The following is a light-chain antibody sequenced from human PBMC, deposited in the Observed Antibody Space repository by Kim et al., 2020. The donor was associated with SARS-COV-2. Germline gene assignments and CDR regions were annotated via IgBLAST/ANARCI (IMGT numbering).Light chain of an antibody. CDR3: QQYYDWPLT. CDR2: GAS. CDR1: QSVRSS. V-gene: IGKV3-15*01. J-gene: IGKJ4*01. Sequence: VAPGERAALSGRASQSVRSSLAWYQQKPGQAPMLLIYGASTRATGIPVRFSGSGSGTEFTLTINSLQSEDFAVYYCQQYYDWPLTFGGGTKVDIK.